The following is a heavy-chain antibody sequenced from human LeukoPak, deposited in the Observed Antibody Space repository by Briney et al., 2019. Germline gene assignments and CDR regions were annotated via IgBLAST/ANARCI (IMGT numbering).Heavy chain of an antibody. CDR3: AREWELTYYFDY. J-gene: IGHJ4*02. V-gene: IGHV3-23*01. Sequence: GGSLRLSCAASGFTFSSYGMHWVRQAPGKGLEWVSAISGSGGSTYYADSVKGRFTISRDNSKNTVFLQMNSLRADDTAVYYCAREWELTYYFDYWGQGTLVTVSS. CDR2: ISGSGGST. D-gene: IGHD1-26*01. CDR1: GFTFSSYG.